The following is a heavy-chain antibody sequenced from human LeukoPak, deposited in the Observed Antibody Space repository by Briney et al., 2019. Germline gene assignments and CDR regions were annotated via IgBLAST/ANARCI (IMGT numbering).Heavy chain of an antibody. CDR1: GGSFSGYY. V-gene: IGHV4-34*01. CDR3: ARLVHGGRVISSWYVNY. D-gene: IGHD6-13*01. CDR2: INHSGST. Sequence: SETLSLTCAVYGGSFSGYYWSWIRQPPGKGLEWIGEINHSGSTNYNPSLKSRVTISVDTSKNQFSLKPSSVTAADTAVYYCARLVHGGRVISSWYVNYWGQGTLVTVSS. J-gene: IGHJ4*02.